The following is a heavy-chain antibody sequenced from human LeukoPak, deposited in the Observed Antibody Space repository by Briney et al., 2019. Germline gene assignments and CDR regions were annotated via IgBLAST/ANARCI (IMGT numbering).Heavy chain of an antibody. CDR1: GFTFTSYS. CDR2: TSDRGDYT. V-gene: IGHV3-23*01. Sequence: GRSLRLSCAASGFTFTSYSMSWVRQAPGKGLEWVSGTSDRGDYTYYADSVKGRFTISRDNSKNTLYLQMNSLRAEDTALYFCAKKAQYNGNYPLDYWGQGTLVTVSS. J-gene: IGHJ4*02. D-gene: IGHD1-26*01. CDR3: AKKAQYNGNYPLDY.